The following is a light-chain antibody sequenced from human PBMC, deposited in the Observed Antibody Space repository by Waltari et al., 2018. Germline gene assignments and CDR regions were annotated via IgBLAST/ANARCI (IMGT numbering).Light chain of an antibody. CDR3: CSYAGNYTWGV. V-gene: IGLV2-11*01. J-gene: IGLJ1*01. Sequence: QSALTQPRSVSGSPGQSVTISCIGTSSAVARYTHVPWYQQHPGKAPKLIISDVNKRPSGVPDRFAGSKSGNTASLTISGLQADDEADYYCCSYAGNYTWGVFGTGTKVTVL. CDR1: SSAVARYTH. CDR2: DVN.